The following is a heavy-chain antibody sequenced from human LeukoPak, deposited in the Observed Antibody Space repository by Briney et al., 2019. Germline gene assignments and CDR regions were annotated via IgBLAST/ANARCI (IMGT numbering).Heavy chain of an antibody. CDR3: AKDLDSFSGSTYGVY. D-gene: IGHD5-12*01. J-gene: IGHJ4*02. Sequence: PGGSLRLSCAASGFVFSSYGMHWVRQAPGKGLEWVAVISSDGSNKYYADSVKGRFTISRDNSKNTLDLQMNSLRTEDTAVYYCAKDLDSFSGSTYGVYWGPGTLVTVSS. CDR1: GFVFSSYG. CDR2: ISSDGSNK. V-gene: IGHV3-30*18.